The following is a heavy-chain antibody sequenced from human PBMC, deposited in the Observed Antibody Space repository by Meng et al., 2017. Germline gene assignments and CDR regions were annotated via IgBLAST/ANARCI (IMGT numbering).Heavy chain of an antibody. V-gene: IGHV3-30*01. CDR2: ISYDGSNK. Sequence: QGQLGGFGGGVVQPGRSLRLSCAASGFTFSSYAMHWVRQAPGKGLEWVAVISYDGSNKYYADSVKGRFTISRDNSKNTLYLQMNSLRAEDTAVYYCAHFDYWGQGTLVTVSS. CDR1: GFTFSSYA. J-gene: IGHJ4*02. CDR3: AHFDY.